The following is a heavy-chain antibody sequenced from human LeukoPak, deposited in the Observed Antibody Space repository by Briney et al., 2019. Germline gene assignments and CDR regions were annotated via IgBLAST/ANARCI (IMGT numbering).Heavy chain of an antibody. CDR1: GFTFSSYS. V-gene: IGHV3-21*01. Sequence: PGGSLRLSCAASGFTFSSYSMNWVRQAPGKGLEWVSSISSSSSYIYYADSVKGRFTISRDNAKNSLYLQMNSLRAEDTAVYYCARDRGSNNPFDYWGQGTLVTVSS. J-gene: IGHJ4*02. CDR2: ISSSSSYI. CDR3: ARDRGSNNPFDY. D-gene: IGHD3-16*01.